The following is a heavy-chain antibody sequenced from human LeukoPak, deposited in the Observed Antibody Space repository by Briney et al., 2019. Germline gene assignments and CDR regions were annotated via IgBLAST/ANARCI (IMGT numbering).Heavy chain of an antibody. D-gene: IGHD3-10*01. Sequence: ASVKVSCKVSGYTLTELSMHWVRQAPGKGLEWMGGFDPEDGETIYAQKFQGRVTMTEDTSTDTACMELSSLRSEDTAVYYCATLDYGSGSYYNPLYYFDYWGQGTLVTVSS. CDR2: FDPEDGET. CDR3: ATLDYGSGSYYNPLYYFDY. V-gene: IGHV1-24*01. J-gene: IGHJ4*02. CDR1: GYTLTELS.